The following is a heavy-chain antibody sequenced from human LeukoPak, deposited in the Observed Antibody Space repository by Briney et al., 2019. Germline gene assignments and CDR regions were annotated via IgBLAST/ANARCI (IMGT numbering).Heavy chain of an antibody. Sequence: ASVKVSCKASGFTFSSSAVQWVRQARGQRFEWIGWIGVGSGNTNYAERFQERLTITRDMSTSTAYMELSSLRSEDTAVYYCAADHDYSLSYDSYGPLDAWGQGTLVTVSS. V-gene: IGHV1-58*01. D-gene: IGHD4-11*01. CDR2: IGVGSGNT. CDR1: GFTFSSSA. J-gene: IGHJ5*02. CDR3: AADHDYSLSYDSYGPLDA.